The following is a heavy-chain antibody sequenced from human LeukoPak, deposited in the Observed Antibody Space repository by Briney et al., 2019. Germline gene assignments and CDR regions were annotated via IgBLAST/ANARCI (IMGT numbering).Heavy chain of an antibody. CDR3: ARERQDTVIHSGAFDI. D-gene: IGHD2-21*02. CDR1: GFTFSSYG. CDR2: IASDGSHT. Sequence: QPGRSLRLSCAASGFTFSSYGMHWVRQAPGKGLEWVADIASDGSHTFYVESVKGRFTISRDNSKNTLYLQMNSLGPEDTAVYFCARERQDTVIHSGAFDIWGQGTMVTVSS. J-gene: IGHJ3*02. V-gene: IGHV3-30*03.